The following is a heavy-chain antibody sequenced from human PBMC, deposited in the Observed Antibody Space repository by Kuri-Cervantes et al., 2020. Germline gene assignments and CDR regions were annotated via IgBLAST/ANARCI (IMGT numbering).Heavy chain of an antibody. CDR3: AKELHVAVAGIDY. V-gene: IGHV3-53*05. J-gene: IGHJ4*02. CDR1: GFSVSSKY. D-gene: IGHD6-19*01. CDR2: IYSDGTT. Sequence: GGSLRLSCAASGFSVSSKYMSWFRQAPGKGLEWVSLIYSDGTTYYADSVKGRFTISRDNSKNTLYLQMNSLRAEDTALYYCAKELHVAVAGIDYWGQGTLVTVSS.